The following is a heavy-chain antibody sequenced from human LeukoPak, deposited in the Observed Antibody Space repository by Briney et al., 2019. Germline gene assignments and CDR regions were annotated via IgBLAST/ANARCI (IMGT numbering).Heavy chain of an antibody. D-gene: IGHD5-18*01. Sequence: SETLSLACAVSGDSISSINWWTWVRLSPEKGLEWIGEIHHSGKTNYNPSLKSRVNISLDKSKNHFSLRVNSVVAADTAIYYCARAPDTAIPYYYMDVWGKGTTVTVSS. CDR1: GDSISSINW. CDR3: ARAPDTAIPYYYMDV. J-gene: IGHJ6*03. CDR2: IHHSGKT. V-gene: IGHV4-4*02.